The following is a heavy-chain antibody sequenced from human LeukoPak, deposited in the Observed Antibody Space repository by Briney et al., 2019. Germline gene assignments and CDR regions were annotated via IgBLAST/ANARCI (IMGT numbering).Heavy chain of an antibody. V-gene: IGHV3-53*01. Sequence: GGSLRLSCTASGFTVSSNYMSWVRQAPGKGLEWDSVIYSGGSAYYADSVKGRFTISRDNSKNTLYLQMNSLRAEDTAVYYCARVNFDWFGSDYGMDVWGQGTTVTVSS. CDR1: GFTVSSNY. J-gene: IGHJ6*02. CDR2: IYSGGSA. D-gene: IGHD3-9*01. CDR3: ARVNFDWFGSDYGMDV.